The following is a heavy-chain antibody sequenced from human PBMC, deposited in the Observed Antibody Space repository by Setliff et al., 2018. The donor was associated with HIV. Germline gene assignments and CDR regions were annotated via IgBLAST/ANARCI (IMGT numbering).Heavy chain of an antibody. V-gene: IGHV3-74*01. D-gene: IGHD5-12*01. Sequence: LRLSCEASGFTFSDYEMSWVRQAPGKGLVWVSRINSDGSSTGYADSVEGRFTISRDDSKNTLYLDMGSLKTEDTAVYYCASGRGSDAIAIDYWGQGTPVTVSS. CDR2: INSDGSST. J-gene: IGHJ4*02. CDR3: ASGRGSDAIAIDY. CDR1: GFTFSDYE.